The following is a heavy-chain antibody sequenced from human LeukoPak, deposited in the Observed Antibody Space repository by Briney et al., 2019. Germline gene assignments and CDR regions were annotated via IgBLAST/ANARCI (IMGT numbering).Heavy chain of an antibody. CDR3: ARNAAVATSRSWFDP. CDR1: DGXISNYY. Sequence: SETLSLTCTVSDGXISNYYWSWIRQPPGKGLEWIGYIYYSGSTNYNPSLKSRVTMSVDTSKNQFSLKLSSVTAADTAVYYCARNAAVATSRSWFDPWGQGTLVTVSS. J-gene: IGHJ5*02. D-gene: IGHD6-19*01. CDR2: IYYSGST. V-gene: IGHV4-59*08.